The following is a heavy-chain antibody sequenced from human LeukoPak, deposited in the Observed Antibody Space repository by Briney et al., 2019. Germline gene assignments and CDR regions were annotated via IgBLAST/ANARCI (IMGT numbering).Heavy chain of an antibody. Sequence: GGSLRLSCAASGFTFSSYSMNWVRQAPGKGLEWVSSISSSSGFIYYADSVKGRFTISRDNAKNSLYLQMNSLRAEDTAVYYCARDRVYSNSRNGMDVWGQGTTVTVSS. CDR1: GFTFSSYS. CDR3: ARDRVYSNSRNGMDV. D-gene: IGHD4-11*01. V-gene: IGHV3-21*01. J-gene: IGHJ6*02. CDR2: ISSSSGFI.